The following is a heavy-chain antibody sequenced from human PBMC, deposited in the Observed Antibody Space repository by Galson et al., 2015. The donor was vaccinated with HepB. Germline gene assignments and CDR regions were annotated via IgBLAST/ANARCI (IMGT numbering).Heavy chain of an antibody. V-gene: IGHV3-30*04. CDR3: AKETVSAGKYCSSTSCPVSREAEYFQH. CDR1: GFTFSSYA. D-gene: IGHD2-2*01. CDR2: ISYDGSNK. Sequence: SLRLSCAVSGFTFSSYAMHWVRQAPGKGLEWVAVISYDGSNKYYADSVKGRFTISRDNSKNTLYLQMNSLRVEDTAVYYCAKETVSAGKYCSSTSCPVSREAEYFQHWGQGTLVTVSS. J-gene: IGHJ1*01.